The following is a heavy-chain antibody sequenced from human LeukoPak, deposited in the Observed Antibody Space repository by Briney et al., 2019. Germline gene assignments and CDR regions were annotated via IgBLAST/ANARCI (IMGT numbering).Heavy chain of an antibody. CDR1: GFTFSSYA. D-gene: IGHD6-19*01. CDR3: ARDLDGFPSGWYAY. CDR2: LSYDGSDK. V-gene: IGHV3-30*04. J-gene: IGHJ4*02. Sequence: VRSLRLSCAASGFTFSSYAIHGVRQAPGKGLEWGALLSYDGSDKYYADSVKVRFTISRDNSKNTLYLQMNSLRTEDTAVYYCARDLDGFPSGWYAYWGQGPLVTVPS.